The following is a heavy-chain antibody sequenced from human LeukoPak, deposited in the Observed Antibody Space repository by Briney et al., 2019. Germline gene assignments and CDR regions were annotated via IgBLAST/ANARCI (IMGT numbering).Heavy chain of an antibody. Sequence: SVKVSCKASGYTFTGYYIHWVRQAPRQGLEWMGGIIPIFGTANYAQKFQGRVTITADESTSTAYMELSSLRSEDTAVYYCASITMVRGDDHYYMDVWGKGTTVTISS. D-gene: IGHD3-10*01. CDR1: GYTFTGYY. CDR2: IIPIFGTA. V-gene: IGHV1-69*13. CDR3: ASITMVRGDDHYYMDV. J-gene: IGHJ6*03.